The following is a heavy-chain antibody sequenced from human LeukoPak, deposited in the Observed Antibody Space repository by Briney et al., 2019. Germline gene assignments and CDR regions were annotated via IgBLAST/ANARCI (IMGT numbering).Heavy chain of an antibody. D-gene: IGHD3-10*01. J-gene: IGHJ4*02. V-gene: IGHV1-2*02. Sequence: RASVTVSCTASGYTFTGYYMHWVRQAPGQGLEWMGWINPNSGGTNYAQKFQGRVTMTRDTSISTAYMELSRLRSDDTAVYYCARVLWFGELLSPFDYWGQGTLVTVSS. CDR3: ARVLWFGELLSPFDY. CDR1: GYTFTGYY. CDR2: INPNSGGT.